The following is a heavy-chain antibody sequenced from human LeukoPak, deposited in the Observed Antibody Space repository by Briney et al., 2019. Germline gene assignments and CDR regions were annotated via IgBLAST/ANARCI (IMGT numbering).Heavy chain of an antibody. CDR1: GYTFTSYG. J-gene: IGHJ6*02. D-gene: IGHD2-15*01. Sequence: ASVKVSCKASGYTFTSYGISWVRQAPGQGLEWMGWISAYNGNTNYAQKLQGRVTMTTDTSTSTAYMELRSLSSDDTAVYYCARVVGYCSGGSCYSVLRYYYYGMDVWGQGTTVTVSS. CDR3: ARVVGYCSGGSCYSVLRYYYYGMDV. CDR2: ISAYNGNT. V-gene: IGHV1-18*01.